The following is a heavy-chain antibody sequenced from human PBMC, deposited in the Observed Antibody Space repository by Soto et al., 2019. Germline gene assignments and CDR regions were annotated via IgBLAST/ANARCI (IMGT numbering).Heavy chain of an antibody. CDR1: GFTFRSYG. CDR3: ARANATTKSRYYYMDV. V-gene: IGHV3-33*01. J-gene: IGHJ6*03. D-gene: IGHD5-12*01. Sequence: ESGGGVVQPGRSLRLSCAASGFTFRSYGMHWVRQAPGKGPGRVVVIWYDGSNKYYADSVKGRFTISRDNSKNTLYLQMNSLRAEDTAVYYCARANATTKSRYYYMDVWGKGTTVTVSS. CDR2: IWYDGSNK.